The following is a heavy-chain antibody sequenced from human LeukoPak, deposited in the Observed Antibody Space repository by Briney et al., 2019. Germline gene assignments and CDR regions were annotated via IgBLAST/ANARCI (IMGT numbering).Heavy chain of an antibody. Sequence: SETLSLTCTVSGGSISSSSYYWSWIRQPAGKGLEWIGRIYTSGSTNYNPSLKSRVTMSVDTSKNQFSLKLSSVTAADTAVYYCAREWPKREQQLNGFDPWGQGTLVTVSS. CDR1: GGSISSSSYY. CDR3: AREWPKREQQLNGFDP. CDR2: IYTSGST. J-gene: IGHJ5*02. D-gene: IGHD6-13*01. V-gene: IGHV4-61*02.